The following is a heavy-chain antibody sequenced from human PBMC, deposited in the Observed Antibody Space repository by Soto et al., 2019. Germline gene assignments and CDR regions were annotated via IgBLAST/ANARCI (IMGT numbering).Heavy chain of an antibody. CDR1: GYTFTNYY. J-gene: IGHJ4*02. Sequence: QVQLVQSGAEVKKPGASVKVSRKASGYTFTNYYIHWVRQAPGQGLEWMGIINPTGGSTNYAQKFQGRVTLTMDTSTSTVYMELSSLRFEDTAVYYCARDLAAADYWGQGTLVTVSS. V-gene: IGHV1-46*01. CDR3: ARDLAAADY. D-gene: IGHD6-13*01. CDR2: INPTGGST.